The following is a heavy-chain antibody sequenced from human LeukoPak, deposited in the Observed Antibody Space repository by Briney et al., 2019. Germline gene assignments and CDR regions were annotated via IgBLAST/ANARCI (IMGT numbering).Heavy chain of an antibody. CDR2: INPNSGDT. Sequence: ASVKVSCKASGYTFTDYFMHWVRQAPGEGLEWMGWINPNSGDTNYAQKFQGRVTMTRDTSISTAYMELSRLRSDDTAVYYCARAEVFFDPWGQGTLVTVSS. CDR1: GYTFTDYF. CDR3: ARAEVFFDP. J-gene: IGHJ5*02. V-gene: IGHV1-2*02.